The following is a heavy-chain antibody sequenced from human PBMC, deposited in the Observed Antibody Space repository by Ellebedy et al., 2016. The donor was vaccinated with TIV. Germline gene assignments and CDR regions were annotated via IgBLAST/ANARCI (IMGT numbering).Heavy chain of an antibody. D-gene: IGHD4-17*01. V-gene: IGHV4-59*08. CDR2: IYYSGRT. J-gene: IGHJ4*02. Sequence: MPSETLSLTCTVSGGSISSYYWSWIRQPPGKGLEWIGYIYYSGRTYYNHSLKSRVTISVDTSKNQFSLRLSSVTAADTAVYYCARSTTFDYWGQGTLVTVSS. CDR3: ARSTTFDY. CDR1: GGSISSYY.